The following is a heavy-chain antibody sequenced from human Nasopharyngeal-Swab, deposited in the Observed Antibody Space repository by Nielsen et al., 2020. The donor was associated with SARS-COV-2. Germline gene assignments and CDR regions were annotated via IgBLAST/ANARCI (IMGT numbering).Heavy chain of an antibody. V-gene: IGHV4-38-2*02. D-gene: IGHD3-10*01. CDR2: IYHSGST. Sequence: SETLSLTCTVSGYSISSGYYWGWIRQPPGKGLEWIGSIYHSGSTYYNPSLKSRVTISVDTSKNQLSLKLSSVTAADTAVYYCARGRRHYYGSGSYYYYYYMDVWGKGTTVTVSS. CDR3: ARGRRHYYGSGSYYYYYYMDV. CDR1: GYSISSGYY. J-gene: IGHJ6*03.